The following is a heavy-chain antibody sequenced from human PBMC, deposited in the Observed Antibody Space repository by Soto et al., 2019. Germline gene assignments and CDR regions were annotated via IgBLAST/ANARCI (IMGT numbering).Heavy chain of an antibody. CDR3: ARSPWVDTAMVTNLDFDY. V-gene: IGHV6-1*01. Sequence: SQTLSLTCDISGDSVSSNSAAWNWIRQSPSRGLEWLGRTSYRSKWYNDYAVSVKSRITINPDTSKNQFSLQLNSVTPEDTALYYCARSPWVDTAMVTNLDFDYWGQGTLVTVSS. CDR2: TSYRSKWYN. D-gene: IGHD5-18*01. CDR1: GDSVSSNSAA. J-gene: IGHJ4*02.